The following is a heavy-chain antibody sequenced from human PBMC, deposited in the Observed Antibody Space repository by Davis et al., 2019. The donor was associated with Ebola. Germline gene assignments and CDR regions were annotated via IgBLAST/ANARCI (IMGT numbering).Heavy chain of an antibody. Sequence: GESLKISCVVSGFTFSDHYMDWVRQAPGKGLEWVGRTRNKADSYSTSYAASVKGRFTISRDDSKNSMYLQMNSLRAEDTAVYYCARDRSTIFGVAPWGQGTLVTVSS. J-gene: IGHJ4*02. CDR2: TRNKADSYST. D-gene: IGHD3-3*01. CDR1: GFTFSDHY. V-gene: IGHV3-72*01. CDR3: ARDRSTIFGVAP.